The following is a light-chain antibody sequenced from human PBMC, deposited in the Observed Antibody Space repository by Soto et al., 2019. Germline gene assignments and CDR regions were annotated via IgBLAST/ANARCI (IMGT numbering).Light chain of an antibody. CDR2: GAF. V-gene: IGKV3-20*01. J-gene: IGKJ5*01. CDR1: QTVRNNY. CDR3: QQYTGPPTT. Sequence: EFVLTQSPGTLSLSPGERVTLSCRASQTVRNNYLAWYQQKPGQAPRLLIYGAFNRAAGIPARFSGSGSGTDFTLTITRLEPEDSAVYFCQQYTGPPTTFGQGTRLEI.